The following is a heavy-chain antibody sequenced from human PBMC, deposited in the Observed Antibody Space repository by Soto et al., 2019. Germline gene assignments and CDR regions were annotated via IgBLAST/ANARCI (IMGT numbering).Heavy chain of an antibody. J-gene: IGHJ6*02. CDR3: AKAMGYCSGAGCYREGYYYYGMDV. CDR1: GFTFSSYG. CDR2: ISYDGSNK. Sequence: WGSLRLSCAASGFTFSSYGMHWVRQAPGKGLEWVAVISYDGSNKYYADSVKGRFTISRDNSKNTLYLQMNGLRAEDTAVYYCAKAMGYCSGAGCYREGYYYYGMDVWGQGTTVTVSS. D-gene: IGHD2-2*02. V-gene: IGHV3-30*18.